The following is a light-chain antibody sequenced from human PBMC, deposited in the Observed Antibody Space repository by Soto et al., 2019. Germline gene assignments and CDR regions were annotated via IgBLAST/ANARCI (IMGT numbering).Light chain of an antibody. V-gene: IGLV2-14*01. CDR1: RSDIGNYNF. CDR3: SSYTTTSTLV. CDR2: EVV. J-gene: IGLJ2*01. Sequence: QSVLTQPASVSGSPGQSITISCTGTRSDIGNYNFVSWYQQHPGKAPKLIIYEVVNRPSGVSSRFSGSKSGNTASLTISGLQAEDDADYYCSSYTTTSTLVFGGGTKLTVL.